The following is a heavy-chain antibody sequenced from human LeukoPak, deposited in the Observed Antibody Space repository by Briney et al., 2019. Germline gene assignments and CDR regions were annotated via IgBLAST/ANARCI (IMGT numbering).Heavy chain of an antibody. Sequence: SGGSLRLSCAASGFTFSSYGMHWVRQAPGKGLEWVAFIRYDGSNKYYADPVKGRFTISRDNSKNTLYLQMNSPRAEDTAVYYCAKGLVAAEGDYYFDYWGQGTLVTVSS. CDR3: AKGLVAAEGDYYFDY. CDR1: GFTFSSYG. CDR2: IRYDGSNK. V-gene: IGHV3-30*02. J-gene: IGHJ4*02. D-gene: IGHD2-15*01.